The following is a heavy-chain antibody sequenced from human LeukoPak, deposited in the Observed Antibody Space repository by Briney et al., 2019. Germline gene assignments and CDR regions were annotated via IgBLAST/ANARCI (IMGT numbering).Heavy chain of an antibody. CDR2: IYTSGST. D-gene: IGHD2-15*01. Sequence: SETLSLTCTVSGVSSSSGSYYWSWLRQPAGKGLEWIGRIYTSGSTNYNPSLKSRVTISVDTSKNQFSLKLSSVTAADTAVYYCAREAWVVAATAWFDPWGQGTLVTVSS. CDR1: GVSSSSGSYY. V-gene: IGHV4-61*02. J-gene: IGHJ5*02. CDR3: AREAWVVAATAWFDP.